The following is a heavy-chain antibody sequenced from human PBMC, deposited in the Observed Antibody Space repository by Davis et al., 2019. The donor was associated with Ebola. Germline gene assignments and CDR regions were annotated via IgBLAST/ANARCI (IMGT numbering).Heavy chain of an antibody. CDR3: ARESYCISTSCYGSSPDFDY. Sequence: GESLKISCAASAFTFSNYWMYWVRQAPGEGLMCVSRINSDGTFTTYADSVKGRFTISRDNAKNTLYLQMNSLRADDTAVYYCARESYCISTSCYGSSPDFDYWGQGTLVTVSS. J-gene: IGHJ4*02. V-gene: IGHV3-74*01. D-gene: IGHD2-2*01. CDR2: INSDGTFT. CDR1: AFTFSNYW.